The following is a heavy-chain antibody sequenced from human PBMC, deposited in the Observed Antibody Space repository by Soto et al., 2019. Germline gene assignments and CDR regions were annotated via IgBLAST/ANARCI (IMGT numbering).Heavy chain of an antibody. V-gene: IGHV4-39*01. CDR3: MRRRRPNGFWGGMDV. CDR1: GDSIDSVNN. CDR2: LSSSGST. J-gene: IGHJ6*02. Sequence: QLQGSGPGLVKPSETLSLICTVSGDSIDSVNNWGWVRQPPGKGLEWIGSLSSSGSTSYNPSLKSRVTISADMSKNQFALKLISVTAADTAIYYCMRRRRPNGFWGGMDVWGQGTTVTVSS. D-gene: IGHD2-8*01.